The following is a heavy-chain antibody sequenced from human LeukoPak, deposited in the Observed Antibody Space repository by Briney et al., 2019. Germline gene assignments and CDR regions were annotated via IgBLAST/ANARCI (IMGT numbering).Heavy chain of an antibody. D-gene: IGHD6-19*01. CDR1: GFTFSSYW. CDR2: ISGSGGST. Sequence: GSLRLSCAASGFTFSSYWMSWVRQAPGKGLEWVSAISGSGGSTYYADSVKGRFTISRDNSKNTLYLQMNSLRAEDTAVYYCANLYVAVAGTDYWGQGTLVTVSS. CDR3: ANLYVAVAGTDY. V-gene: IGHV3-23*01. J-gene: IGHJ4*02.